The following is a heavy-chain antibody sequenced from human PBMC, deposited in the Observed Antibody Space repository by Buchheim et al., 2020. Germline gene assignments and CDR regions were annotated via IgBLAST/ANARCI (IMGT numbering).Heavy chain of an antibody. CDR1: RFTFSDYS. CDR3: AREFRVAGHFYCCAMDV. D-gene: IGHD3-3*01. CDR2: ISSSGGAI. J-gene: IGHJ6*02. Sequence: QVQLVESGGGLAKPGGSLRLSCTASRFTFSDYSMSWIRQAPGKGLECLSSISSSGGAIYYADSVKGRFTISRDNARNSLYLEMNSLRAEDTATYYCAREFRVAGHFYCCAMDVWGQGTT. V-gene: IGHV3-11*01.